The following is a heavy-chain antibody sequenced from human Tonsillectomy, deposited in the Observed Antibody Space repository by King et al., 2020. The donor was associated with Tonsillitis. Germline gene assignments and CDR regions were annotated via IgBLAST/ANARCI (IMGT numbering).Heavy chain of an antibody. CDR3: AKDIGVAGYYYCGMDV. V-gene: IGHV3-9*01. CDR1: GFTFDDYA. CDR2: ISWNSGSI. D-gene: IGHD2-15*01. Sequence: EVQLVESGGGLVQPGRSLRLSCAASGFTFDDYAMHWVRQAPGKGLEWVSGISWNSGSIGYADSVKGRFTISRDNAKNSLYLQMNSLRAEDTALYYCAKDIGVAGYYYCGMDVWGQGTTVTVSS. J-gene: IGHJ6*02.